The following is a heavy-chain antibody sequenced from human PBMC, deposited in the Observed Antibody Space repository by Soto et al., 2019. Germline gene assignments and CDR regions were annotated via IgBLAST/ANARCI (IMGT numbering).Heavy chain of an antibody. D-gene: IGHD6-13*01. CDR2: MNPSSGNA. CDR3: ARGRSSWLFDT. J-gene: IGHJ5*02. CDR1: GYTFTSYE. Sequence: QVQLVQSGAEVKKPGASVKVSCKASGYTFTSYEINWVRQATGQGLEWMGWMNPSSGNAGYPQKFHGRVTMTMDTSKSTAYMEVSSLTSEDTAVYYCARGRSSWLFDTWGQGTLVTVSS. V-gene: IGHV1-8*01.